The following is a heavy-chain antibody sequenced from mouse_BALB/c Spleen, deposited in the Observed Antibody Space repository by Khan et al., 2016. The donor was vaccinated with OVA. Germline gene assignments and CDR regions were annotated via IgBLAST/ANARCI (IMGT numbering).Heavy chain of an antibody. CDR3: ARAGCGGFAY. J-gene: IGHJ3*01. CDR1: GYTFSDYY. D-gene: IGHD1-1*02. V-gene: IGHV5-4*02. Sequence: EVQLVESGGGLVKPGGSLKLSCAASGYTFSDYYMYWVRQTPENRLEWLATISYGGSYTYYPDSVKGRFTISRDNATNNLYLQMSSLKSEDTAMYYCARAGCGGFAYWGQGTLVAVS. CDR2: ISYGGSYT.